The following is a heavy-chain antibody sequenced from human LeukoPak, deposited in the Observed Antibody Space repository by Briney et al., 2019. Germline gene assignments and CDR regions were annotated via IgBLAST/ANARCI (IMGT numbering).Heavy chain of an antibody. Sequence: GGSLSLSFAASGFTFNNYQMSWIRQAPGKGLEWVSYIISSSSYTNYSDSVKGRFTISRDNAKNSLYLQMNSLRAEDTAVYYCAKAYYDTSGRMGGFDYWGQGTLVTVSS. J-gene: IGHJ4*02. V-gene: IGHV3-11*03. CDR3: AKAYYDTSGRMGGFDY. CDR2: IISSSSYT. D-gene: IGHD3-22*01. CDR1: GFTFNNYQ.